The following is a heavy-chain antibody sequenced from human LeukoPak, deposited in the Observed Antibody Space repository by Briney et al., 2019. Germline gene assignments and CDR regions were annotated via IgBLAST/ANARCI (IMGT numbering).Heavy chain of an antibody. V-gene: IGHV4-39*07. J-gene: IGHJ5*02. D-gene: IGHD3-22*01. CDR2: IDYSGST. Sequence: SETLSLTCTVSGGFISGSSFYWGWIRQPPGKGLEWIGSIDYSGSTYYSPSLQSRVTISLDTSKNHFSLKLSSVTAADTAVYYCARRNKYYYDSSGYLNWFDPWGQGTLVTVSS. CDR1: GGFISGSSFY. CDR3: ARRNKYYYDSSGYLNWFDP.